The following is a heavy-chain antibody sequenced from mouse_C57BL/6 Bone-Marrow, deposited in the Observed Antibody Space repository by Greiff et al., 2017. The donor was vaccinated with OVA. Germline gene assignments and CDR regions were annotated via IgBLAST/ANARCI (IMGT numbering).Heavy chain of an antibody. V-gene: IGHV1-50*01. J-gene: IGHJ1*03. CDR1: GYTFTSYW. D-gene: IGHD2-10*02. CDR2: IDPSDSYT. CDR3: ARVCWYFDV. Sequence: QVQLQQPGAELVKPGASVKLSCKASGYTFTSYWVQWVKQRPGQGLEWIGEIDPSDSYTNYNQKFKGKATLTVDTSSSTAYMQLSSLTSEDSAVYYCARVCWYFDVWGTGTTVTVSS.